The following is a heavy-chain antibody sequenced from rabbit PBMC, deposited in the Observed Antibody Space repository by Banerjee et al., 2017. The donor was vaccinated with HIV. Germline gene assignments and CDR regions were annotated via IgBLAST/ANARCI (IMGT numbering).Heavy chain of an antibody. D-gene: IGHD4-1*01. CDR3: ARDLAGVIGWNFNL. J-gene: IGHJ4*01. Sequence: QEQLVEYGGDLLQPGGSLKLSCKASGFNLSTYGVPWVRQAPGKGLEWIACINTSSGNTVYASWAKGPFTISRTSSTTVTLQMTSLTAADTATYFCARDLAGVIGWNFNLWGQGTLVTVS. CDR2: INTSSGNT. V-gene: IGHV1S45*01. CDR1: GFNLSTYG.